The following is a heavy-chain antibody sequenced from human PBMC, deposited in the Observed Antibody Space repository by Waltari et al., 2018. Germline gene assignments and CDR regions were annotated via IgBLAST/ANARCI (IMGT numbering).Heavy chain of an antibody. CDR2: ISSSSSYI. CDR3: ARGPFLVGRHDAFDI. CDR1: GFTFSSYS. D-gene: IGHD2-15*01. Sequence: EVQLVESGGGLVKPGGSLRLSCAASGFTFSSYSMNWVRQAPGKGLEWVSSISSSSSYIYYADSVKGRFTISRDNAKNSLYLQMNSLRAEDTAVYYCARGPFLVGRHDAFDIWGQGTMVTVSS. J-gene: IGHJ3*02. V-gene: IGHV3-21*01.